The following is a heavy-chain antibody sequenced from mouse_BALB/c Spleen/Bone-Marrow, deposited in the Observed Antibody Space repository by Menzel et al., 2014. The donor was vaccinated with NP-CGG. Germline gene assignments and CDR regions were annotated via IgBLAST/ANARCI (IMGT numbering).Heavy chain of an antibody. CDR1: GFTFSSYA. J-gene: IGHJ4*01. CDR2: ISSGGSYT. D-gene: IGHD2-12*01. Sequence: EVKLMESGGGLVKPGGSLKLSCAASGFTFSSYAMSWVRQTPEKRLEWVATISSGGSYTYYPDSVKGRFTISRDNAKNTLYLQMSSLRSEDTATFYCARLRTTEAMDYWGQGTSVTVSS. V-gene: IGHV5-9-1*01. CDR3: ARLRTTEAMDY.